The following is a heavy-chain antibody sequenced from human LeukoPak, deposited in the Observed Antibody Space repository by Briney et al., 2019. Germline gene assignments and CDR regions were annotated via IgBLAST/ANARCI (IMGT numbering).Heavy chain of an antibody. CDR3: AKCAFGGFQAFDI. CDR2: VSGSGGST. J-gene: IGHJ3*02. D-gene: IGHD4-23*01. CDR1: GFTFSSYA. V-gene: IGHV3-23*01. Sequence: GGSLRLSCAASGFTFSSYAMSWVRQAPGKGLEWVSAVSGSGGSTYYADSVKGRFTISRDNSKNKLYLQMNSLRAEDTAVYYCAKCAFGGFQAFDIWGQGTMVTVSS.